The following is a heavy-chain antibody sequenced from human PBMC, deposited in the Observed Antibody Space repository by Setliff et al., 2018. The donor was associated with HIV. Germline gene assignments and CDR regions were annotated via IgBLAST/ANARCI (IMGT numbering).Heavy chain of an antibody. D-gene: IGHD3-22*01. CDR2: IVVGSGNT. V-gene: IGHV1-58*02. CDR3: AARPGVDSGGYYDYYYMDV. CDR1: GFTFNTSA. Sequence: SVKVSCKASGFTFNTSAIQWVRQARGRRLEWIGWIVVGSGNTNYAQKFQERVTITRDMSTSTSYMELTNLRSEDTAVYYCAARPGVDSGGYYDYYYMDVWAKGTTVTVSS. J-gene: IGHJ6*03.